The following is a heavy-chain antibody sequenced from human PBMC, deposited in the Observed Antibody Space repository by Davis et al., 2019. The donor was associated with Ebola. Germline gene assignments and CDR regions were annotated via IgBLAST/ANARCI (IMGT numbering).Heavy chain of an antibody. Sequence: PGGSLRLSCAASGFTLSRNAIHWVRQAPGKGLEGVAVISYDGSNEYYADSVKGRFTISRDNSKNTLYLQMNSLRAEDTAVYYCAKDRLRFTVVAADIDYWGQGTLVTVSS. CDR1: GFTLSRNA. CDR2: ISYDGSNE. V-gene: IGHV3-30-3*02. CDR3: AKDRLRFTVVAADIDY. D-gene: IGHD2-15*01. J-gene: IGHJ4*02.